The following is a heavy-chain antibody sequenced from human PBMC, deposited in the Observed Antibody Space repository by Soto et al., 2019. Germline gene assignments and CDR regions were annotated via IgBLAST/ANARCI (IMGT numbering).Heavy chain of an antibody. J-gene: IGHJ3*01. CDR2: IFHSGDT. V-gene: IGHV4-4*02. D-gene: IGHD6-19*01. CDR1: GDSISNSRW. Sequence: QVQLQESGPGLVKPSGTLSLTCAVSGDSISNSRWWTWVRQPPGKGLEWIGDIFHSGDTNYNPSLKSRVFISVDKSQNKFSLKVSSVTAADTAVYYCAYGTGWYRHDVWGQGTLVTVSS. CDR3: AYGTGWYRHDV.